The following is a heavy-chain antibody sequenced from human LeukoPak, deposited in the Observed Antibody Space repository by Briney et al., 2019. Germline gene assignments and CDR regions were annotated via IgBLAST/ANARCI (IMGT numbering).Heavy chain of an antibody. D-gene: IGHD5-12*01. J-gene: IGHJ6*02. Sequence: GGSLRLSCAASGFTVSSNYMSWVRQAPGKGLEWVSVIYSGGSTYYADSVKGGFTISRDNSKNTLYLQMNSLRAEDTAVYYCARARRVATPRGYYYYGMDVWGQGTTVTVSS. CDR1: GFTVSSNY. CDR2: IYSGGST. CDR3: ARARRVATPRGYYYYGMDV. V-gene: IGHV3-66*01.